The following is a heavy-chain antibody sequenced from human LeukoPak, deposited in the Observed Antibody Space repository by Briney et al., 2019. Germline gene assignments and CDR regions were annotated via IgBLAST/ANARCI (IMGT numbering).Heavy chain of an antibody. V-gene: IGHV3-23*05. D-gene: IGHD6-19*01. CDR1: GFSFSTYS. CDR2: IYNSGSKT. CDR3: SKDVVPDSGWDLDY. J-gene: IGHJ4*02. Sequence: GGSLRLTCTASGFSFSTYSMTWVRQRPGKGVELVSSIYNSGSKTFYADSVKGRFTISRDNSKNTLYLQMNSLTAEDTAIYYCSKDVVPDSGWDLDYWGQGTLVTVSS.